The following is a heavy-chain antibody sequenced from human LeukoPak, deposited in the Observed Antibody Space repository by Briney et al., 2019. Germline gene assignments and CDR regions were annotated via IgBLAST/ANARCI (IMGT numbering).Heavy chain of an antibody. CDR1: GGTFSSYA. J-gene: IGHJ6*02. V-gene: IGHV1-69*04. D-gene: IGHD1-14*01. Sequence: SVKVSCKASGGTFSSYAISWVRQAPGQGLEWMGRIIPIFGIANYAQKFQGRVTIAADKSTSTAYMELSSLRSEDTAVYYCARSRRRSIYYYYYGMDVWGQGTTVTVSS. CDR2: IIPIFGIA. CDR3: ARSRRRSIYYYYYGMDV.